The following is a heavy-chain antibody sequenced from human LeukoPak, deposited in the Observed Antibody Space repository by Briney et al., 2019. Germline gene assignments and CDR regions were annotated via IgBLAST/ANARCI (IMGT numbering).Heavy chain of an antibody. CDR1: GGSFSGYY. CDR3: ANEGPADY. J-gene: IGHJ4*02. CDR2: INHSGST. V-gene: IGHV4-34*01. Sequence: SETLSLTCAVYGGSFSGYYWSWIRQPPGKGLEWIGEINHSGSTNYNPSLKSRVTISVDTSKNQFSLKLSSVTAADTAVYYCANEGPADYWGQGTLVTVSS.